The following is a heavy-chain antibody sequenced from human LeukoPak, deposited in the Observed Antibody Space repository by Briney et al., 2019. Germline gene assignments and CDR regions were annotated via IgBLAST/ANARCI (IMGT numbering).Heavy chain of an antibody. J-gene: IGHJ4*02. CDR3: AKDLAAGYSSGWYIPGRYYFDY. CDR2: ISGSGGSP. V-gene: IGHV3-23*01. CDR1: GFTFSSYA. Sequence: GGSLRLSCAASGFTFSSYAMSWVGQAPGKGLEWVSAISGSGGSPYYADSVKGRFTISRDNSKNTLYLQMNSLRAEDTAVYYCAKDLAAGYSSGWYIPGRYYFDYWGQGTLVTVSS. D-gene: IGHD6-19*01.